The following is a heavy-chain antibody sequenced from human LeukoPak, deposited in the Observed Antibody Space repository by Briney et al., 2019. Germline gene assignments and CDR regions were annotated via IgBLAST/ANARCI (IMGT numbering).Heavy chain of an antibody. CDR1: GFTLSPYW. Sequence: GGSLRLSCSASGFTLSPYWMHWVRQAPGKGLVWVSRINSDGSSTTYADSVKGRFTISRDNAKNTLYLQMNILRAEDTAVYYCAKARCSRTSFNTESDYWGQGTLVTVSS. V-gene: IGHV3-74*01. D-gene: IGHD2-2*01. CDR3: AKARCSRTSFNTESDY. CDR2: INSDGSST. J-gene: IGHJ4*02.